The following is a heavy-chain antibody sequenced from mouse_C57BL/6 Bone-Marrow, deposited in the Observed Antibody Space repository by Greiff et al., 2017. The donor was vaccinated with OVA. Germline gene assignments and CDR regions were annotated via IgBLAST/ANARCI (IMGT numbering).Heavy chain of an antibody. V-gene: IGHV1-15*01. CDR3: TRHYYGSSYPYYYAMDY. J-gene: IGHJ4*01. CDR1: GYTFTDYE. CDR2: IDPETGGT. Sequence: VKLQESGAELVRPGASVTLSCKASGYTFTDYEMHWVKPTPVHGLEWIGAIDPETGGTAYNQKFKGKAILTADKSSSTAYMELRSLTSEDSAVYYCTRHYYGSSYPYYYAMDYWGQGTSVTVSS. D-gene: IGHD1-1*01.